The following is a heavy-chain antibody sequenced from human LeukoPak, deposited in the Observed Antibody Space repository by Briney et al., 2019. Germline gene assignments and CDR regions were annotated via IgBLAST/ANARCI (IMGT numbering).Heavy chain of an antibody. Sequence: ASETLSLTCAVYGGSFSGYYWSWIRQPPGMGLEWIGEINHSGSTNYNPSLKSRVIISVDTSKNQFSLKLSSVTAADTAVYYCARASGYCSSTSCYGVFHRNWFDPWGKGTLVTVSS. CDR3: ARASGYCSSTSCYGVFHRNWFDP. D-gene: IGHD2-2*01. V-gene: IGHV4-34*01. CDR2: INHSGST. J-gene: IGHJ5*02. CDR1: GGSFSGYY.